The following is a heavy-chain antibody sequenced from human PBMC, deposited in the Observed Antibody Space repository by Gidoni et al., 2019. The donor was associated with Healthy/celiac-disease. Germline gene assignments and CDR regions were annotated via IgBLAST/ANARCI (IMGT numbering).Heavy chain of an antibody. D-gene: IGHD3-22*01. V-gene: IGHV3-23*01. J-gene: IGHJ4*02. CDR1: VFTSSSYA. CDR2: ISGSGGST. CDR3: AKDPRNYDSSVNG. Sequence: EVQLLESGGGLVQPGGSLRLSCAASVFTSSSYAMSWVRQAPGKGLEWVSAISGSGGSTYYADSVKGRFTISRDNSKSTLYLQMNSLRAEDTAVYYCAKDPRNYDSSVNGWGQGTLVTVSA.